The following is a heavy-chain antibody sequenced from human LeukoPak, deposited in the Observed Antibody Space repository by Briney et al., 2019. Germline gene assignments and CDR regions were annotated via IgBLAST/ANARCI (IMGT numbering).Heavy chain of an antibody. V-gene: IGHV3-30*04. CDR3: ARVMSTTVVTALDY. CDR2: ISYDGSNK. J-gene: IGHJ4*02. D-gene: IGHD4-23*01. Sequence: GGSLRLSCAASGVIFSEYAVSWVRQAPGKGLEWVAVISYDGSNKYYADSVKGRFTISRDNSKNTLYLQMDSLRAEDPAVYYCARVMSTTVVTALDYWGQGTLVTVSS. CDR1: GVIFSEYA.